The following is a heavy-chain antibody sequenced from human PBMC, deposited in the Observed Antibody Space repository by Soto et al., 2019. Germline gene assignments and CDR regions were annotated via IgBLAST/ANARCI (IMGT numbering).Heavy chain of an antibody. V-gene: IGHV4-4*07. J-gene: IGHJ5*02. Sequence: SETLSLTCSVSGGSISSYYWNWIRQPAGKGLEWIGHIYTSGYSISNPSLKSRVTLSVDTSKNQFSLNLRSVTAADTAIYYCARGGPGIWFAPWGQGTLVTVSA. CDR1: GGSISSYY. D-gene: IGHD1-26*01. CDR3: ARGGPGIWFAP. CDR2: IYTSGYS.